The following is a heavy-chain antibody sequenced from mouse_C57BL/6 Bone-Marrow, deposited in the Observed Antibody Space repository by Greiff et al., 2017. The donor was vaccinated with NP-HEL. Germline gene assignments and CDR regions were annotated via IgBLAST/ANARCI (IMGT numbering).Heavy chain of an antibody. CDR1: GFTFSDYG. D-gene: IGHD1-1*01. V-gene: IGHV5-17*01. CDR3: ARRNYDYFDY. J-gene: IGHJ2*01. CDR2: ISSGSSTI. Sequence: DVQLVESGGGLVKPGGSLKLSCAASGFTFSDYGMHWVRQAPEKGLEWVAYISSGSSTIYYADTVKGRFTISRDNAKNTLFLQMTSLRSEDTAMYYCARRNYDYFDYWGQGTTLTVSS.